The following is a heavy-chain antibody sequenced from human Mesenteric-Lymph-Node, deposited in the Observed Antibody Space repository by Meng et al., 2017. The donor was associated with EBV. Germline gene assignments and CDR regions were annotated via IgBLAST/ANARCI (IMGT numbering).Heavy chain of an antibody. V-gene: IGHV3-21*01. D-gene: IGHD3-9*01. CDR3: ARDRHDVLTGYYRPFFDY. CDR1: GFTFSSYS. Sequence: EVQQVESGGGLVKPGGSLRLSCAASGFTFSSYSMNWVRQAPGKGLEWVSSISSSSYYIYYADSVKGRFTISRDNAKNSLYLQMNSLRAEDTAVYYCARDRHDVLTGYYRPFFDYWGQGTLVTVSS. CDR2: ISSSSYYI. J-gene: IGHJ4*02.